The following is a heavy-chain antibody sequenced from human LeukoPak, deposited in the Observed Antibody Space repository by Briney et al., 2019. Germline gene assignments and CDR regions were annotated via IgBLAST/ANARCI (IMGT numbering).Heavy chain of an antibody. J-gene: IGHJ4*02. Sequence: SGGSLRLSCAASGFSFSSYWMSWVRQAPGKGLEWVSAISGSGGSTYYADSVKGRFTISRDNSKNTLYLQMNSLRAEDTAVYYCAITTVTSLGENSYWGQGTLVTVSS. V-gene: IGHV3-23*01. CDR3: AITTVTSLGENSY. CDR2: ISGSGGST. D-gene: IGHD4-17*01. CDR1: GFSFSSYW.